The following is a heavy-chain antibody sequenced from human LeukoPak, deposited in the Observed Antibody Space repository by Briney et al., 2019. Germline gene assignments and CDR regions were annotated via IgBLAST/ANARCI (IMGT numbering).Heavy chain of an antibody. CDR3: ARVGGSSSSFDP. Sequence: GSPRLSCAASGFTFSIYWMSWVRQAPGKGLEWVANIKQDGSEKYYVDSVKGRFTISRDNAKNSLYLQMNSLRAEDTAVYYCARVGGSSSSFDPWGQGTLVTVSS. D-gene: IGHD1-26*01. V-gene: IGHV3-7*01. CDR1: GFTFSIYW. J-gene: IGHJ5*02. CDR2: IKQDGSEK.